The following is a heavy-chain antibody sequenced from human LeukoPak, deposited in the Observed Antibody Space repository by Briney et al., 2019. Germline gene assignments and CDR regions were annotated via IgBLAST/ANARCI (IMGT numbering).Heavy chain of an antibody. CDR3: ARVKWTQSQNIAVAWGDFDY. J-gene: IGHJ4*02. CDR1: GFTFNSYA. Sequence: GGSLRLSCAASGFTFNSYAMSWVRQAPGKGLEWVSSISGSGDKTYYADSVKGRLTISRDNSKNTLYLQMNSLRAEDTAVYYCARVKWTQSQNIAVAWGDFDYWGQGTLVTVSS. V-gene: IGHV3-23*01. D-gene: IGHD6-19*01. CDR2: ISGSGDKT.